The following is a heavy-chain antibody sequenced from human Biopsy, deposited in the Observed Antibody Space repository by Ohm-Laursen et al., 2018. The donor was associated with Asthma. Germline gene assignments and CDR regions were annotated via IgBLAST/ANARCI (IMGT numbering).Heavy chain of an antibody. J-gene: IGHJ4*02. D-gene: IGHD7-27*01. V-gene: IGHV3-21*01. CDR3: ARDAPTGGYIDY. CDR1: RFTYE. Sequence: SLRLSCTASRFTYEMNWVRQAPGKGLEWVSSITSSSSYIFYADSVKGRFTISRDNPRNSLYLQMNSLRAEDTAVYYCARDAPTGGYIDYWGLGTLVTVSS. CDR2: ITSSSSYI.